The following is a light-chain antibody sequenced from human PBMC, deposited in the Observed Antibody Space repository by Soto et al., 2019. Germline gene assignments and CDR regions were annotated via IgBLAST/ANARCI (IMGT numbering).Light chain of an antibody. V-gene: IGLV2-8*01. CDR2: EVN. Sequence: QSVLTQPPSVSAAPGQKVTISCSGSSSNIGSDFVSWYQQLPGTAPKLIIYEVNRRPSGVPDRFSGSKSGNTASLTVSGLQAEDEAVYHCSSYADSNNLIFGGGTQLTVL. CDR3: SSYADSNNLI. CDR1: SSNIGSDF. J-gene: IGLJ2*01.